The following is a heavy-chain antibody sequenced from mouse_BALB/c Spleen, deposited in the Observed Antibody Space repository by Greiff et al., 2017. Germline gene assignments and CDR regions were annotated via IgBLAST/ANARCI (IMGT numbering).Heavy chain of an antibody. J-gene: IGHJ4*01. V-gene: IGHV1-20*02. CDR1: GYSFTGYF. Sequence: VQLQQPGPELVKPGASVKISCKASGYSFTGYFMNWVMQSHGKSLEWIGRINPYNGDTLYNQKFKGKATLTVDKSSSTAHMELRSLASEDSAVYYCARGGYGYAMDYWGQGTSVTVSS. CDR3: ARGGYGYAMDY. CDR2: INPYNGDT. D-gene: IGHD3-1*01.